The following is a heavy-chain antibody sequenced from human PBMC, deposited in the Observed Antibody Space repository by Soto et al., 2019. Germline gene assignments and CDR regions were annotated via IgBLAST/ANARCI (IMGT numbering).Heavy chain of an antibody. CDR2: ISSSSSYI. CDR3: ARSDCTSTSCYVVWFDP. J-gene: IGHJ5*02. Sequence: EVQLVESGGGLVKPGGSLRISCAASGFSFSNYGMNWVRQAPGKGLEWVSSISSSSSYISYADSVKGRFTISRDNAKNSVYLQMNSLRAEDTAVYYCARSDCTSTSCYVVWFDPWGQGTLVTVSS. CDR1: GFSFSNYG. D-gene: IGHD2-2*01. V-gene: IGHV3-21*01.